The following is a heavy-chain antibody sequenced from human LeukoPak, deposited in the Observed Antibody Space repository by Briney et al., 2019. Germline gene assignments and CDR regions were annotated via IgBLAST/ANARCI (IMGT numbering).Heavy chain of an antibody. CDR2: INPDNGGT. CDR3: ARDPSNSGYDYLYYFDY. V-gene: IGHV1-2*02. Sequence: ASVKVSCKASGYTFTGYYMHWVRQAPGHGLEWMGWINPDNGGTNYAQKFQGRVTMTRDMSISTAYMELSRLRSDDTAVYYCARDPSNSGYDYLYYFDYWGQGTLVTVSS. J-gene: IGHJ4*02. D-gene: IGHD5-12*01. CDR1: GYTFTGYY.